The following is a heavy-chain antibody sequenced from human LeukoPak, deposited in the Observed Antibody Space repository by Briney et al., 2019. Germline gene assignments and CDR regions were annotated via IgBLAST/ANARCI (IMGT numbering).Heavy chain of an antibody. CDR2: ISYSGST. Sequence: SETLSLTCTVSGGSISSYYWSWIRQPPGKGLEWIGYISYSGSTNYNPSLKSRVTISVDTSNNRFSLKLSSVTAADTAVYYCATGDGYNSFDYWGQGTLVTVSS. J-gene: IGHJ4*02. D-gene: IGHD5-24*01. V-gene: IGHV4-59*01. CDR1: GGSISSYY. CDR3: ATGDGYNSFDY.